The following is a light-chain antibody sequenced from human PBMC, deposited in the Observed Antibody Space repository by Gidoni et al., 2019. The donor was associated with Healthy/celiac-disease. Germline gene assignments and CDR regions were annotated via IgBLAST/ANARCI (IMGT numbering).Light chain of an antibody. Sequence: DIQMTQSPSSLSASVGDRVTITCRASQSISSYLNWYQQKPGKAPKLLIYAASSLQSGVPSRFSGSGSGTDFTLTISSLHPDDFATYYCQQSYSTPITFGPGTKVDIK. CDR1: QSISSY. V-gene: IGKV1-39*01. J-gene: IGKJ3*01. CDR2: AAS. CDR3: QQSYSTPIT.